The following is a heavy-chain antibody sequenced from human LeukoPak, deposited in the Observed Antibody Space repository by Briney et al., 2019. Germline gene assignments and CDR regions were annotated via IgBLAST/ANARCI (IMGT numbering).Heavy chain of an antibody. CDR3: AKDPGPIPIFGVVLGYFAY. Sequence: PGGSLRLSCAASGFTFSSYAMSWVRQAPGKGLEWVSAISGSGGSTYYADSVKGRFTISRDNSKNTLYLQMNSLRAEETAVYYCAKDPGPIPIFGVVLGYFAYWGQGTLVTVSS. D-gene: IGHD3-3*01. CDR1: GFTFSSYA. V-gene: IGHV3-23*01. CDR2: ISGSGGST. J-gene: IGHJ4*02.